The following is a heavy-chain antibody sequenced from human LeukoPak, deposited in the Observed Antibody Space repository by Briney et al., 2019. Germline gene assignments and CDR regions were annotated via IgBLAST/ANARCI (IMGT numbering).Heavy chain of an antibody. J-gene: IGHJ6*03. CDR1: GFTFSSYW. CDR3: ARGDFWSGYFGYYYYYMDV. D-gene: IGHD3-3*01. V-gene: IGHV3-7*01. CDR2: IKQDGSEK. Sequence: GSLRLSCAASGFTFSSYWMSWVRQAPGKGLEWVANIKQDGSEKYYVDSVKGRFTISRDNAKNSLYLQMNSLRAEDTAVYYCARGDFWSGYFGYYYYYMDVWGKGTTVTVSS.